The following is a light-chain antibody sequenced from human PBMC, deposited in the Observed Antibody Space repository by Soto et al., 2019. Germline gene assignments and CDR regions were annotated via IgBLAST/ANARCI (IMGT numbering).Light chain of an antibody. CDR2: WAS. CDR1: QGVLNRSNNKNY. Sequence: DIVMTQSPDSLAVSLGERATINCKSSQGVLNRSNNKNYLAWYQQKPGQPPKMLIYWASTRESGVPDRFSGSGSGTDFSLTITSLQAEDVAVYYCQQHNSLPWTFGQGTKGEI. V-gene: IGKV4-1*01. J-gene: IGKJ1*01. CDR3: QQHNSLPWT.